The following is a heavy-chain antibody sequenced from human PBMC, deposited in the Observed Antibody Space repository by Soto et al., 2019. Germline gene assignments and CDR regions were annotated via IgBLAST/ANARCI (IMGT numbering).Heavy chain of an antibody. Sequence: PVGSLRLSCAASGFTFSASVVHWVRQSSGRGLEWVGRIRSESNGYATSYAASVTGRFTISGDDAENTAYLQMNSLKTEDTALYYCSVVVHFGDYGSVTDTFNIWGQGTTVTVSS. J-gene: IGHJ3*02. CDR1: GFTFSASV. CDR3: SVVVHFGDYGSVTDTFNI. CDR2: IRSESNGYAT. V-gene: IGHV3-73*01. D-gene: IGHD4-17*01.